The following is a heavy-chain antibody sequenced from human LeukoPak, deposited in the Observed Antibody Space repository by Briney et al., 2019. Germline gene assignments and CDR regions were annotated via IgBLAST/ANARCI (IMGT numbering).Heavy chain of an antibody. CDR1: GFTFSSYA. CDR2: ISSNGGST. CDR3: ASSSGYYYDAFDI. D-gene: IGHD3-22*01. J-gene: IGHJ3*02. V-gene: IGHV3-64*01. Sequence: PGGSLRLSCAASGFTFSSYAMHWVRQAPGKGLEYVSAISSNGGSTYYANSVKGRFTISRDNSKNTLYLQMGSLRAEDMAVYYCASSSGYYYDAFDIWGQGTMVTVSS.